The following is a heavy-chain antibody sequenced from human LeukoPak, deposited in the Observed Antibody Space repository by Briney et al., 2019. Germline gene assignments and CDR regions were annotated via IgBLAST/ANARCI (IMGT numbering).Heavy chain of an antibody. CDR2: IRYSGRT. Sequence: SETLSLTCTASDDSISRDFWTWIRQPPGKGLEWIGYIRYSGRTEYNPSLKSRVTISIQTSKNQFSLKFTSVTAADTAIYYCASLPNLVGWPFAYWGQGTLATV. J-gene: IGHJ4*02. D-gene: IGHD3-16*01. V-gene: IGHV4-59*01. CDR3: ASLPNLVGWPFAY. CDR1: DDSISRDF.